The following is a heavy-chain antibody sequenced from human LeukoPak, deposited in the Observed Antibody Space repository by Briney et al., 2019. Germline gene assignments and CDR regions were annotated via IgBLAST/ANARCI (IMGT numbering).Heavy chain of an antibody. J-gene: IGHJ4*02. CDR1: GFTFSSYA. D-gene: IGHD3-16*01. CDR2: ISGSGGST. Sequence: GGSLRLSCAASGFTFSSYAMSWVRQAPGKGQEWVSAISGSGGSTYYADSVKGRFTISRDNSKNTLYLQMNSLRAEDTAVYYCAKNDDYIWGSYSFFDYWGQGTLVTVSS. V-gene: IGHV3-23*01. CDR3: AKNDDYIWGSYSFFDY.